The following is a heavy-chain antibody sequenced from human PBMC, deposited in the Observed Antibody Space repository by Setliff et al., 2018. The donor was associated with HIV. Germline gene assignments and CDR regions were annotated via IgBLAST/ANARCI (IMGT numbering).Heavy chain of an antibody. Sequence: SETLSLTCEVSGGSISNYYWSWIRQPAGKGLEWIGRIFSSGNTYYNPSLKSRVTKSVDTSKNQFSLNLNSVTAADTAIYYCARAPFPVAGFDYFDHRGQGTQVTVSS. CDR2: IFSSGNT. J-gene: IGHJ4*02. D-gene: IGHD6-19*01. CDR1: GGSISNYY. CDR3: ARAPFPVAGFDYFDH. V-gene: IGHV4-4*07.